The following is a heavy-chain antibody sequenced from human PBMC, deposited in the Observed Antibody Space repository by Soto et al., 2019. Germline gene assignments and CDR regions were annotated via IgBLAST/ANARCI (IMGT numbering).Heavy chain of an antibody. V-gene: IGHV3-23*01. CDR1: GFTFSSYA. CDR3: ANDYGSRSYYDAFDI. J-gene: IGHJ3*02. Sequence: GGSLRLSCAASGFTFSSYAMSWVRQAPGKGLEWVSAISGSGGSTYYADSVKGRFTISRDNSKNTLYLQMNSLRAEDTAVYYWANDYGSRSYYDAFDIWGQGTMVTVSS. D-gene: IGHD3-10*01. CDR2: ISGSGGST.